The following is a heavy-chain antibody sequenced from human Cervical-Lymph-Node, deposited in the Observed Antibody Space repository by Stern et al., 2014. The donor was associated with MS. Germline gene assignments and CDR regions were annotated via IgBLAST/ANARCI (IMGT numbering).Heavy chain of an antibody. CDR3: ARDLGYSYGTDYYGMDV. J-gene: IGHJ6*02. Sequence: VQLQESGPGLVKPSQTLSLTCTVSGGSISSGGYYWSWIRQHPGKGLEWVGYIDYSGSTYYNPSLKSRVTISVDTSKNQFSLKLSSVTAADTAVYYCARDLGYSYGTDYYGMDVWGQGTTVTVSS. D-gene: IGHD5-18*01. CDR1: GGSISSGGYY. CDR2: IDYSGST. V-gene: IGHV4-31*03.